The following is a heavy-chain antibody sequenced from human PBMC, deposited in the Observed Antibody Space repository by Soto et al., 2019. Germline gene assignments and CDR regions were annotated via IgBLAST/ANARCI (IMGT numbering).Heavy chain of an antibody. D-gene: IGHD3-10*01. Sequence: QVQLVQSGAEVKKPGASVKVSCKASGYTFTGYYMHWVRQAPGQGLEWMGWINPNSGGTNYAQKFQGWVTMTRDTSISTAYMELSRLRSDDTAVYYCARTYYYGSAGDAFDIWGQGTMVTVSS. CDR3: ARTYYYGSAGDAFDI. CDR2: INPNSGGT. V-gene: IGHV1-2*04. CDR1: GYTFTGYY. J-gene: IGHJ3*02.